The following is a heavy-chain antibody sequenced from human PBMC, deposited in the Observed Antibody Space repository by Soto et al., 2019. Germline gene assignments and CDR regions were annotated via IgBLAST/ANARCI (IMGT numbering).Heavy chain of an antibody. CDR2: INPSGGST. V-gene: IGHV1-46*01. D-gene: IGHD3-10*01. J-gene: IGHJ6*02. Sequence: QVQLVQSGAEVKKPGASVKVSCKASGYTFTSYYMHWVRQAPGQGLEWMGIINPSGGSTSYAQKFQGRVTMTRDTSTSTVYMELSSLRSEDTAVYYCARDLWLGELPYYYYGMDVWGQGTTVTVSS. CDR3: ARDLWLGELPYYYYGMDV. CDR1: GYTFTSYY.